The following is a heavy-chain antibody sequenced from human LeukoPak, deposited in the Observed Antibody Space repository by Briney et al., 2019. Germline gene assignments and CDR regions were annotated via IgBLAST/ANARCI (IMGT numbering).Heavy chain of an antibody. J-gene: IGHJ4*02. CDR1: GFDFNNYA. CDR3: AKGAAIDH. Sequence: GGSLRLSCAASGFDFNNYAMSWVRQGPGKRLEWVSAMSGTGYHTYYADSDKTYYADSVKGRFTISRDNSKSTVYLHMNNLRLEDTAIYSCAKGAAIDHWGQGTLVTVSS. V-gene: IGHV3-23*01. CDR2: MSGTGYHTYYADSDKT.